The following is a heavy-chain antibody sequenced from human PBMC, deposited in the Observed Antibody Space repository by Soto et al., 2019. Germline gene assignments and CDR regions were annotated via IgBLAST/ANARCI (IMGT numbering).Heavy chain of an antibody. J-gene: IGHJ4*02. CDR1: GGTFSSYA. Sequence: VASVKVSCKASGGTFSSYAISWVRQAPGQGLEWMGGIIPIFGTANYAQKFQGRVTITADESTSTAYMELSSLRSEDTAVYYCARVVEMATIMAYFDYWGQGTLVTVSS. CDR3: ARVVEMATIMAYFDY. V-gene: IGHV1-69*13. CDR2: IIPIFGTA. D-gene: IGHD5-12*01.